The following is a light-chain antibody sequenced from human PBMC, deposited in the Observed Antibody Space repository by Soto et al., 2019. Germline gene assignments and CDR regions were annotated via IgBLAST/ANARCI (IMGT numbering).Light chain of an antibody. CDR1: QAISSY. Sequence: IRLTQSPSSLSASVGDRVTITCRASQAISSYLAWYQQKPGRAPNLLIYGASTLQSGVPSRFSGSGSGTDFTLTISSLQPEDFATYYCQQLNSYPRTFGQGTKVEIK. CDR3: QQLNSYPRT. V-gene: IGKV1-9*01. J-gene: IGKJ1*01. CDR2: GAS.